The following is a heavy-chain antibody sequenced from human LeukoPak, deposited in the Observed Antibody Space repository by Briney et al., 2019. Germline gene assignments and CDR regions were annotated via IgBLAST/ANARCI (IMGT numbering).Heavy chain of an antibody. CDR2: IKQGGSEK. V-gene: IGHV3-7*01. CDR3: ARDLNYGDYQA. Sequence: GGSLRLSCAASGFTFSSYWMSWVRQAPGKGLEWVANIKQGGSEKYYVDSVKGRFTISRDNAKNSLYLQMNSLRAEDTAVYYCARDLNYGDYQAWGQGTLVTVSS. D-gene: IGHD4-17*01. J-gene: IGHJ5*02. CDR1: GFTFSSYW.